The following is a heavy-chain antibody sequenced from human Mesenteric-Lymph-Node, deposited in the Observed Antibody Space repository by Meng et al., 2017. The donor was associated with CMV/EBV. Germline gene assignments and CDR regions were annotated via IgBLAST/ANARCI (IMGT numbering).Heavy chain of an antibody. CDR2: IIPIFGTA. V-gene: IGHV1-69*01. D-gene: IGHD5-12*01. CDR3: ARVGYSGYDFFDY. Sequence: NASGGTFSSYAISWVRQAPGQGLEWMGGIIPIFGTANYAQKFQGRVTITADESTNTAYMELSSLRSEDTAVYYCARVGYSGYDFFDYWGQGTLVTVSS. CDR1: GGTFSSYA. J-gene: IGHJ4*02.